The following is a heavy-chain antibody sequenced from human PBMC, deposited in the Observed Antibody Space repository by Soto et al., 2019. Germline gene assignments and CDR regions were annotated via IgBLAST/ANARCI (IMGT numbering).Heavy chain of an antibody. CDR2: INAGNGNT. Sequence: GASVKVSCKASGYTFTSYAMHWVRQAPGQRLEWMGWINAGNGNTKYSQKFQGRVTITRDTSASTAYMELSSLRSEDTAVYYCARDLSSGYYRGPWYFDLWGRGTLVTASS. CDR1: GYTFTSYA. D-gene: IGHD3-22*01. V-gene: IGHV1-3*01. CDR3: ARDLSSGYYRGPWYFDL. J-gene: IGHJ2*01.